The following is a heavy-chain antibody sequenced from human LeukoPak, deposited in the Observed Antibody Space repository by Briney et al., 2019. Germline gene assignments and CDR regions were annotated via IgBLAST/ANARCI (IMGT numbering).Heavy chain of an antibody. CDR1: GFTFSNYA. Sequence: PGGSLRHSCAASGFTFSNYALNWVRPAPGKGLAWVSSISDSGGNTYHAESVRDRFSISRDNSKNTLNLQMSSLRAEDTAVYYCVKSGSGTCYSRADYWGQGILVTVSS. CDR2: ISDSGGNT. J-gene: IGHJ4*02. CDR3: VKSGSGTCYSRADY. D-gene: IGHD2-15*01. V-gene: IGHV3-23*01.